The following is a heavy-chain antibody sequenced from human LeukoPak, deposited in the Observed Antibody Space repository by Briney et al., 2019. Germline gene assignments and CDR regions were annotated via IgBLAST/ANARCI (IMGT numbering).Heavy chain of an antibody. CDR2: IYPGDSDT. V-gene: IGHV5-51*01. CDR3: ARGGYYDILTGYQTGNFDY. D-gene: IGHD3-9*01. Sequence: GESLKIFCRGSGYSFTSYWIGWVRQMPGKGLEWMVIIYPGDSDTRYSPSFQGQVTISADKSISTAYLQWSSLKASDTAMYYCARGGYYDILTGYQTGNFDYWGQGTLVTVSS. CDR1: GYSFTSYW. J-gene: IGHJ4*02.